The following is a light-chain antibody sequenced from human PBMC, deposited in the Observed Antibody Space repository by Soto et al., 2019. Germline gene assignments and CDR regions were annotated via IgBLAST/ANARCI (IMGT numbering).Light chain of an antibody. Sequence: EIVMTQSPATLSVSPGERASLSCRASQSVNSNVAWYQQRPGQAPRLVIYGASSRATGIPARFSGSGSGTEFTLTITSLQSEDFAVYYCQQYNNWPQTFGQGTKLEIK. J-gene: IGKJ2*01. CDR1: QSVNSN. V-gene: IGKV3-15*01. CDR3: QQYNNWPQT. CDR2: GAS.